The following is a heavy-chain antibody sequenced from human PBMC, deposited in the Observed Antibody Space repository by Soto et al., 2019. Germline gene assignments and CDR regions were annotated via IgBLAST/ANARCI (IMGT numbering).Heavy chain of an antibody. CDR2: ISYDGSDK. V-gene: IGHV3-30-3*01. D-gene: IGHD3-3*01. Sequence: GGSLRLSCAASGFTFSSYAMHWVRQAPGKGLEWVAVISYDGSDKYYADSVKGRFTISRDNSKNTLYLQMNSLRAEDTAVYYCARDKGAYDFWSGLDYWGQGT. CDR1: GFTFSSYA. CDR3: ARDKGAYDFWSGLDY. J-gene: IGHJ4*02.